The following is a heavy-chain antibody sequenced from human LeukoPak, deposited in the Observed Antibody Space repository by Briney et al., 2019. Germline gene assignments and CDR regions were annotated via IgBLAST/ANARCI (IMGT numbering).Heavy chain of an antibody. CDR1: GFTFSDYW. J-gene: IGHJ4*02. Sequence: HPGGSLRLSCADSGFTFSDYWMNWVRKAPGKGLEWVANIKQDGSEKYYVDSVKGRFTISRDNAKKSLYLQMNSLRAEDTAVYYCARDYGKNYGYDYWGQGTLVTVSS. CDR3: ARDYGKNYGYDY. CDR2: IKQDGSEK. V-gene: IGHV3-7*05. D-gene: IGHD5-18*01.